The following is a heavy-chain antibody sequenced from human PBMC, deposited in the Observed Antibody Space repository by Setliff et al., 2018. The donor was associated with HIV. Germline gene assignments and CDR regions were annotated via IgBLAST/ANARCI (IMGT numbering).Heavy chain of an antibody. V-gene: IGHV3-43D*03. CDR3: GVFGMDV. J-gene: IGHJ6*02. Sequence: GGSLRLSCAASEFTFSNYAMHWVRQAPGKGLEWVSLITWDGDPYYADSVKGRFTISRDNSKNSLYLQMNSLRTEDTALYYCGVFGMDVWGQGTTVTVSS. CDR1: EFTFSNYA. CDR2: ITWDGDP.